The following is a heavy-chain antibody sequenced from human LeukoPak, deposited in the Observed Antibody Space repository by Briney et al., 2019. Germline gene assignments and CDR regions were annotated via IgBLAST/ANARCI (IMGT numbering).Heavy chain of an antibody. CDR3: ARSPTTVTTESWFDP. CDR2: IYYSGST. D-gene: IGHD4-17*01. V-gene: IGHV4-31*02. CDR1: GFTFSSYS. Sequence: LRLSCAASGFTFSSYSMNWVRQHPGKGLEWIGYIYYSGSTYYNPSLKSRVTISVDTSKNQFSLKLSSVTAADTAVYYCARSPTTVTTESWFDPWGQGTLVTVSS. J-gene: IGHJ5*02.